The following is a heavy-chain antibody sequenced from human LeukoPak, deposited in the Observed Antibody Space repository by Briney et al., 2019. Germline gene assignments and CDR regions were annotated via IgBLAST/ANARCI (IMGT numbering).Heavy chain of an antibody. V-gene: IGHV3-43*02. CDR3: AKDSRRGIAARPGWFDP. CDR2: ISGSGGST. D-gene: IGHD6-6*01. Sequence: SGGSLRLSCAASGFTFSSYTMTWVRQAPGKGLEWVSAISGSGGSTYYADSVKGRFTISRDNSKNSLYLQMNSLRNEDTALYYCAKDSRRGIAARPGWFDPWGQGTLVTVSS. J-gene: IGHJ5*02. CDR1: GFTFSSYT.